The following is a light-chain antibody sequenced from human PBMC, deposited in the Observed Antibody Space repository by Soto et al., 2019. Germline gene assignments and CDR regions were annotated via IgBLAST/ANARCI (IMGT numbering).Light chain of an antibody. CDR2: WAS. CDR3: QQYYSTPWT. CDR1: QIVLYSSNNKNY. J-gene: IGKJ1*01. V-gene: IGKV4-1*01. Sequence: DIVMTQFPDSLAVSLGERATINCKSSQIVLYSSNNKNYLAWYQQKPGQPPKLLIYWASTRESGVPDRFSGSGSGTDFTLTISSLQAEDVAVYYCQQYYSTPWTFGQGTKV.